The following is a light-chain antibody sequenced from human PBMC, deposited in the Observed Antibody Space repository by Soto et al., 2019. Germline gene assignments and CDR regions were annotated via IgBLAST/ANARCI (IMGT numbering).Light chain of an antibody. CDR2: EVS. Sequence: QSALTQPPSASGSPGQSVTISCTGTSSDVGGYNYVSWYQQHPGKAPKLMIYEVSKRPSGVPDCFSGSKSGNTASLTVSGLQAEDEADYYCSSYAGSNNLWVFGGGTKVTVL. J-gene: IGLJ3*02. CDR3: SSYAGSNNLWV. V-gene: IGLV2-8*01. CDR1: SSDVGGYNY.